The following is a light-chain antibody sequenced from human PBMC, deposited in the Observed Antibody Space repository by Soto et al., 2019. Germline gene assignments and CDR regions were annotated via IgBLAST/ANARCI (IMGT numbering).Light chain of an antibody. CDR2: GAS. CDR1: QSVSSN. V-gene: IGKV3D-15*01. J-gene: IGKJ1*01. Sequence: EIVMTQSPATLSVSPGERATLSCRASQSVSSNLAWYQQKHGQAPRILIYGASTRATGIPARFSGSGSGTECTLTISRLQSEDFAVYYCQQYNNWPWTFGQGTKVDIK. CDR3: QQYNNWPWT.